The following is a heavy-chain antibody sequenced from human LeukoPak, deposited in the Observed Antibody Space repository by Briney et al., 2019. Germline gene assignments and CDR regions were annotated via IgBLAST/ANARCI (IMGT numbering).Heavy chain of an antibody. CDR1: GGSISSGTYY. Sequence: SETLSLTCTVSGGSISSGTYYWGWIRQPPGKGLEWIGSIYHSGNAYYNQSLMSRVTTSVDTSKNQFSLKVSSAIAADTAVYYCARDLLGAYMDCFDYWGQGTLVTVSS. J-gene: IGHJ4*02. D-gene: IGHD3-16*01. CDR3: ARDLLGAYMDCFDY. V-gene: IGHV4-39*07. CDR2: IYHSGNA.